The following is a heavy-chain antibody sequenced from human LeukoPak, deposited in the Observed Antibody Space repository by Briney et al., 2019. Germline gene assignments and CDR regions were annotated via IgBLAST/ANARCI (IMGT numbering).Heavy chain of an antibody. CDR3: ARRSPHIAAARWFDP. CDR2: INPNNGAT. V-gene: IGHV1-2*02. CDR1: GYTFSGYY. J-gene: IGHJ5*02. Sequence: ASVRVSCKASGYTFSGYYIHWVRQAPGQGLEWMGWINPNNGATNYAQKFQGGVTMTRDTSITTFYMEVSSLRSDDTAVYYCARRSPHIAAARWFDPWGQGTLVTVSS. D-gene: IGHD6-13*01.